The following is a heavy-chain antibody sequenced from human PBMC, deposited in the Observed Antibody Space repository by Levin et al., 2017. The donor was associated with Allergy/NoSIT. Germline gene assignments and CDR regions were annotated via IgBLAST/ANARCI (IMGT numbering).Heavy chain of an antibody. CDR3: AKDRGQWLAYNWFDP. CDR2: ISGSGGST. D-gene: IGHD6-19*01. V-gene: IGHV3-23*01. Sequence: GESLKISCAASGFTFSSYAMSWVRQAPGKGLEWVSAISGSGGSTYYADSVKGRFTISRDNSKNTLYLQMNSLRAEDTAVYYCAKDRGQWLAYNWFDPWGQGTLVTVSS. CDR1: GFTFSSYA. J-gene: IGHJ5*02.